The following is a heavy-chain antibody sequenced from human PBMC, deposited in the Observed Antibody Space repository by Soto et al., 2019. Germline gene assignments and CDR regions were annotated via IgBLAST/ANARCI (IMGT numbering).Heavy chain of an antibody. CDR3: ARDEDGGITMVRGVMAIDY. V-gene: IGHV3-21*01. CDR2: ISSSSSYI. CDR1: GFTFSSYS. Sequence: EVQLVESGGGLVKPGGSLRLSCAASGFTFSSYSMNWVRQAPGKGLEWVSSISSSSSYIYYADSVKGRFTISRDNAKNSLYLQMNSLRAEDTAVYYCARDEDGGITMVRGVMAIDYWGQGTLVTVSS. D-gene: IGHD3-10*01. J-gene: IGHJ4*02.